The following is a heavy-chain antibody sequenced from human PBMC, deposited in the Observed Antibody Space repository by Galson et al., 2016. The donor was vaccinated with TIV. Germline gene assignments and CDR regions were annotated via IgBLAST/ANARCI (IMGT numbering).Heavy chain of an antibody. CDR3: ATVAWFPGLSLDN. D-gene: IGHD2/OR15-2a*01. V-gene: IGHV1-24*01. Sequence: SVKVSCKVSGNSLTELVLHWVRQAPGKGLEWMGGFDPEVSKTVYAQRFQGRVTVTADTYRDTAYMALGSGRIDDTAVYYCATVAWFPGLSLDNWGQGTLVTVSS. CDR2: FDPEVSKT. CDR1: GNSLTELV. J-gene: IGHJ4*02.